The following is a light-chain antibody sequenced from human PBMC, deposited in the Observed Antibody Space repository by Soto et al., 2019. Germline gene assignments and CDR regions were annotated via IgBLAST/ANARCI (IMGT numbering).Light chain of an antibody. CDR1: SSDVGGYNY. CDR3: SSYTTTYTRV. CDR2: EVS. V-gene: IGLV2-14*01. J-gene: IGLJ1*01. Sequence: QLVLTQPASVSGSPGQSITISCTGTSSDVGGYNYVSWYQQHPGKAPKLMIFEVSNRPSGVSNRFSGSKSGNTASLTISGLQADDEADYYCSSYTTTYTRVFGTGTKLTVL.